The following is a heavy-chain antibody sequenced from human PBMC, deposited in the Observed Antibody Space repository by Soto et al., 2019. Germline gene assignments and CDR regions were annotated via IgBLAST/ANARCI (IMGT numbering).Heavy chain of an antibody. Sequence: QVQLQESGPGLVKPAQTLSLTCTVSGASINDGAYYWNWVRQHPEKGLEWIGYIRYSGNTYYNPSLETRVIISLDTCNNQFSPMLSSVTAADTAMYYCSRSNYGDYGAQPDHWGQGTPVTVSS. D-gene: IGHD4-17*01. V-gene: IGHV4-31*03. CDR2: IRYSGNT. J-gene: IGHJ4*02. CDR3: SRSNYGDYGAQPDH. CDR1: GASINDGAYY.